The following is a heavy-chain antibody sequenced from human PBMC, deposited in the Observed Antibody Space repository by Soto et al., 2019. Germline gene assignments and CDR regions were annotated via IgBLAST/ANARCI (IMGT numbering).Heavy chain of an antibody. CDR3: ARDGDIVVVPAAMGGSYYMDV. D-gene: IGHD2-2*01. V-gene: IGHV1-18*01. CDR1: GGTFTSYA. Sequence: ASVKVSCKASGGTFTSYAISWVRQAPGQGLEWMGWISAYIGNTNYAQKLQGRVTMTTDTSTSTAYMELRSLRSDDTAVYYCARDGDIVVVPAAMGGSYYMDVWGKGTTVTVS. J-gene: IGHJ6*03. CDR2: ISAYIGNT.